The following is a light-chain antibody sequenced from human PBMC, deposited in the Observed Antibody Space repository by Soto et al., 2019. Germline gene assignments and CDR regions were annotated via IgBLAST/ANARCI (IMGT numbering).Light chain of an antibody. CDR2: GAS. V-gene: IGKV3-11*01. CDR3: QQRSKLPRT. Sequence: EIVLTQSPGTLSLSPGERATLSCRASQSVSDYLAWYQQKAGQPPRVLIYGASNRATDIPARFSGSGSGTDFTLTISRLEPEDSAVYYCQQRSKLPRTFGGGTKVDIK. J-gene: IGKJ4*01. CDR1: QSVSDY.